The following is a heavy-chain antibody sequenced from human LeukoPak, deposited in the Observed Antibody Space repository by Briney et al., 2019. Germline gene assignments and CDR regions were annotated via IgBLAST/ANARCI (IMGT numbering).Heavy chain of an antibody. J-gene: IGHJ4*02. D-gene: IGHD4-17*01. CDR3: ARDYGDY. CDR1: GYTFTDYY. CDR2: INPNSGGT. Sequence: ASVKVSCKASGYTFTDYYIHWVRQAPGQGLEWLGWINPNSGGTSYAQKFQGRVTITRDTSISTAYMELSSLRSDDTAVYYRARDYGDYWGQGTLVTVSS. V-gene: IGHV1-2*02.